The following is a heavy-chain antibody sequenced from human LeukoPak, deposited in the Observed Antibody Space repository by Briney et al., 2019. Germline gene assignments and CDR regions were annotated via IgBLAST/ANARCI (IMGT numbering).Heavy chain of an antibody. CDR2: ISAYNGNT. V-gene: IGHV1-18*04. J-gene: IGHJ4*02. D-gene: IGHD3-22*01. CDR1: GYTFTGYY. Sequence: GASVKVSCKASGYTFTGYYMHWVRQAPGQGLEWMGWISAYNGNTNYAQKLQGRVTMTTDTSTSTAYMELRSLRSDDTAVYYCARAVSYDSTFDYWGQGTLVTVSS. CDR3: ARAVSYDSTFDY.